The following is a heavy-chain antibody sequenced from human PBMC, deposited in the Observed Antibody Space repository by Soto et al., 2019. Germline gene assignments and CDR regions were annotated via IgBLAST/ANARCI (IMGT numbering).Heavy chain of an antibody. V-gene: IGHV6-1*01. CDR1: GDTVSGNSAA. CDR3: ARGPRGSVQVSYYTPYLFDY. D-gene: IGHD3-3*01. CDR2: TYYVSRWHT. J-gene: IGHJ4*02. Sequence: SQTLSLTCVISGDTVSGNSAAWNWIRLSPSRGLEWLGRTYYVSRWHTDYAVSLNNRITISADTSKNDFSLHLNSVTPEDTAVYYCARGPRGSVQVSYYTPYLFDYWGQGNLVTVSS.